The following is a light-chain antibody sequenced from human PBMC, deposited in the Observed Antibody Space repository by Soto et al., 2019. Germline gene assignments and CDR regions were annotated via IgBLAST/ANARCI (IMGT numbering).Light chain of an antibody. CDR2: KAS. CDR1: QSITNY. V-gene: IGKV1-39*01. CDR3: QQTYSLPRT. Sequence: IRMTQSPSPLSASCGDRVPLPFRASQSITNYLNWYQQRPGKAPKLLIYKASSLQSGVPSRFSGSRSGTEFTLTISNLQPEDFATYYCQQTYSLPRTFAQGTRWIS. J-gene: IGKJ1*01.